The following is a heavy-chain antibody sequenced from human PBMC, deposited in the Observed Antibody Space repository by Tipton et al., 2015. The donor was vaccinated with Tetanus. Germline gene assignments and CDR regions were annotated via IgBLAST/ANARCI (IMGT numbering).Heavy chain of an antibody. CDR2: IDPNSGGT. D-gene: IGHD3-22*01. Sequence: QLVQSGAEVKKPGASVKVSCKASGYTFTGYYIYWVRQAPGQGLEWMGWIDPNSGGTNYAQKFQGRVTMTRDMSISTAYMELSSLRSDDTAVYYCARDRGDYIYYGMDVWGPGTTVTVS. CDR3: ARDRGDYIYYGMDV. J-gene: IGHJ6*02. CDR1: GYTFTGYY. V-gene: IGHV1-2*02.